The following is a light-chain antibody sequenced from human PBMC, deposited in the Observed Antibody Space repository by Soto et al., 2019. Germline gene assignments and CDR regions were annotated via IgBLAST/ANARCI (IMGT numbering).Light chain of an antibody. CDR1: SSNIGAGYD. V-gene: IGLV1-40*01. J-gene: IGLJ2*01. CDR3: QSYDSSLSGWV. Sequence: QSVLTQAPSVSGAPGQRVTISCTGSSSNIGAGYDVHWYQQLPGTAPKLLIYGNSNRPSGVPDRFSGSKSGTSASLAITGPQPEDEADYYCQSYDSSLSGWVFGGGTKLTVL. CDR2: GNS.